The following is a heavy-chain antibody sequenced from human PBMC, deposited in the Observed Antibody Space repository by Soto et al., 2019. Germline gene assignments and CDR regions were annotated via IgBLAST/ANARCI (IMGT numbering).Heavy chain of an antibody. V-gene: IGHV3-23*01. CDR3: AKDPDGYLPTPFDY. Sequence: EVQLLESGGGLVQPGGSLRLSCAASGFTFSSYAMSWVRQAPGKGLEWVSAISGSGGNTYYADSVKGRFTISRDNSNNTVYLEMDSPRAEGTAVYYCAKDPDGYLPTPFDYWGQGTPVTVFS. D-gene: IGHD5-18*01. J-gene: IGHJ4*02. CDR2: ISGSGGNT. CDR1: GFTFSSYA.